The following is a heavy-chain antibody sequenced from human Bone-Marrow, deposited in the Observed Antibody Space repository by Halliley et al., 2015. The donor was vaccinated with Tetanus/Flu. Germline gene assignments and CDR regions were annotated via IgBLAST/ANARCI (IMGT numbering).Heavy chain of an antibody. V-gene: IGHV5-10-1*01. Sequence: WMGRIDPSNSYIRYSQSFQGHVTISADKSIGIAFLRWSSLKASDTAIYYCAKHSSWSTYGMDVWGQGTTVTVSS. J-gene: IGHJ6*02. CDR3: AKHSSWSTYGMDV. CDR2: IDPSNSYI. D-gene: IGHD6-13*01.